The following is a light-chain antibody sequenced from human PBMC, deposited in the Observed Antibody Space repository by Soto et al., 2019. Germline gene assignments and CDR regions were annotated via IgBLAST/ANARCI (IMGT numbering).Light chain of an antibody. CDR1: SSDVGAYNY. CDR3: SAYSSSITVI. V-gene: IGLV2-14*01. CDR2: EVS. J-gene: IGLJ2*01. Sequence: QSALTQPASVSGSPGQSITISCTGTSSDVGAYNYVSWYQQHPGKAHKLMIYEVSNRPSGVSNRFSGSKSGNTASLTISGLQAEDEADYYCSAYSSSITVIFGGGTKLTVL.